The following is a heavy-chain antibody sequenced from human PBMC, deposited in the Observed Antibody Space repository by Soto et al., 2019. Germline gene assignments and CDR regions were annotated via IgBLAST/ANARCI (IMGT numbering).Heavy chain of an antibody. J-gene: IGHJ6*04. CDR1: GYTFTGYY. Sequence: ASVKVSCKASGYTFTGYYMHWVRQAPGQGLEWMGWINPNSGGTNYAQKFQGRVTMTRDTSISTAYMGLSRLRSDDTAVYYCARDKVERGYYYGMDFWGAGTTVTVSS. CDR2: INPNSGGT. V-gene: IGHV1-2*02. CDR3: ARDKVERGYYYGMDF. D-gene: IGHD1-1*01.